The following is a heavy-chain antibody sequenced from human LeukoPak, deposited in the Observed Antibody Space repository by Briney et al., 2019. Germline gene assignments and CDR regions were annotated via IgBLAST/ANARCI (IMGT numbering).Heavy chain of an antibody. CDR2: INSDGSST. V-gene: IGHV3-74*01. CDR1: GFTFSSYW. CDR3: ARVRGSGSYYREYFDY. D-gene: IGHD1-26*01. Sequence: GGSLRLSCAASGFTFSSYWMHWVRQAPGKGLVWVSRINSDGSSTSYADSVKGRFTISRDNAKNTLYLQMNSLRAEDTAVYYCARVRGSGSYYREYFDYWGQGTLVTVSS. J-gene: IGHJ4*02.